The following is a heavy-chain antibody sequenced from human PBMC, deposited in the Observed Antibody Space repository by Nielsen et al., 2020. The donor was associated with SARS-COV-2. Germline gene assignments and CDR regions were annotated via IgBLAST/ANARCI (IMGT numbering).Heavy chain of an antibody. V-gene: IGHV3-30*03. D-gene: IGHD6-19*01. CDR2: ISYDGSNK. Sequence: GESLKISCAASGFTFSSYGMHWVRQAPGKGLERVAVISYDGSNKYYADSVKGRFTISRDNSKDTLYLEMDSLRVEDTAIYYCARDPYKSGWYIFDFWGQGTLATVSS. CDR1: GFTFSSYG. CDR3: ARDPYKSGWYIFDF. J-gene: IGHJ4*02.